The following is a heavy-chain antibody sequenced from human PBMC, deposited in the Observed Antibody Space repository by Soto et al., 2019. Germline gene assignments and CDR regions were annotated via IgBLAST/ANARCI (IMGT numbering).Heavy chain of an antibody. J-gene: IGHJ4*02. CDR1: GFTFKAYA. V-gene: IGHV3-23*01. CDR2: ISATDGKT. CDR3: VKDEGTSSTVFDY. Sequence: GGSLRLSXLDSGFTFKAYAMGWVRQAPGKGLEWVSSISATDGKTYYADSVRGRFMISRDNSRNSLFLQMNGLRPDDSALYYCVKDEGTSSTVFDYWGQGTPVTVSS. D-gene: IGHD4-4*01.